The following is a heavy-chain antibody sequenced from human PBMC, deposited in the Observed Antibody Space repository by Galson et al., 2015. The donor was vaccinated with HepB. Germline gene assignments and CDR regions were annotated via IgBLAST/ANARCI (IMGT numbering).Heavy chain of an antibody. CDR2: LKDDGSEK. V-gene: IGHV3-7*03. D-gene: IGHD7-27*01. Sequence: SLRLSCAASGFNFPAYWMSWARQTPGKGLEWVANLKDDGSEKHYVDSVKGRFTISRDNARKSLYLQMNSLRAEDTAVYYCTDLLGDFWGQGTLVTVSS. J-gene: IGHJ4*02. CDR3: TDLLGDF. CDR1: GFNFPAYW.